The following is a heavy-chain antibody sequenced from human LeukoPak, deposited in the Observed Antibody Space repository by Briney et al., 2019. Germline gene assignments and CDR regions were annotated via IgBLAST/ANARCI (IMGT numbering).Heavy chain of an antibody. Sequence: GGPLRLSCSASGFTFSTYTLHWVRQSPGKGLEWVALISYDSSNKYYADSVKGRFTISRDNSRTTLYLQMNSLRAEDTAMYYCARWAYFYDSSGYFFDRWGQGTLVTVSS. CDR1: GFTFSTYT. J-gene: IGHJ4*02. CDR2: ISYDSSNK. V-gene: IGHV3-30*01. D-gene: IGHD3-22*01. CDR3: ARWAYFYDSSGYFFDR.